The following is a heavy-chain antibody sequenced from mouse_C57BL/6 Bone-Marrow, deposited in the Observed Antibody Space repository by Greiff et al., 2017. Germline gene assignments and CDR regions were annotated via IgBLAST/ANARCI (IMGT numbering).Heavy chain of an antibody. D-gene: IGHD1-1*01. CDR1: GYAFSSYW. CDR2: IFPGDGDT. CDR3: AAYYYGSSSPFVW. V-gene: IGHV1-80*01. Sequence: QVQLQQSGAELVKPGASVKISCKASGYAFSSYWMNWVKQRPGKGLEWIGQIFPGDGDTNYNGKFKGKATLTADKASSTAYMELRSLTSEDSAVYFCAAYYYGSSSPFVWWGQGTTLTVSS. J-gene: IGHJ2*01.